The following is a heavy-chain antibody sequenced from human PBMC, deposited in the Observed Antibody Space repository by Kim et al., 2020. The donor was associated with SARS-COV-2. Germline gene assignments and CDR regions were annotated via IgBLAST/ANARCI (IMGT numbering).Heavy chain of an antibody. CDR3: ARDLGRIAAAGTFDY. CDR1: GGTFSSYA. J-gene: IGHJ4*02. D-gene: IGHD6-13*01. V-gene: IGHV1-69*13. CDR2: IIPIFGTA. Sequence: SVKVSCKASGGTFSSYAISWVRQAPGQGLEWMGGIIPIFGTANYAQKFQGRVTITADESTSTAYMELSSLRSEDTAVYYCARDLGRIAAAGTFDYWGQGTLVTVSS.